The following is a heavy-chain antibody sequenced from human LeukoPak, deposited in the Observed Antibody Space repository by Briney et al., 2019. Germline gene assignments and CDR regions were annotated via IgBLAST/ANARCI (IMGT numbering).Heavy chain of an antibody. CDR1: GGSIRSNY. V-gene: IGHV4-59*01. CDR3: ARGGLSYYYMDV. J-gene: IGHJ6*03. CDR2: MYYSGST. Sequence: SETLSLTCTVSGGSIRSNYWSWLRQPPGKGLEWIGYMYYSGSTNYNPSLKSRVTISVDTSKNQFSLKLSSVTAADTAVYYCARGGLSYYYMDVGGKGTTVTVSS.